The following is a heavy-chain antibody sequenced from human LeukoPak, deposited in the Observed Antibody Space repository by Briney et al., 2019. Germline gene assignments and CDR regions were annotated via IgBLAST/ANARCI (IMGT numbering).Heavy chain of an antibody. CDR3: KTVTAPYAFDI. CDR2: ISSCSSYI. Sequence: GGSLRLSCAASGFTFSSYSMNWVRQAPGKGLEWVSSISSCSSYIYYADSVKGRFTISRDNAKNSLYLQMNSLKTEDTAVYYCKTVTAPYAFDIWGQGTMVTVSS. CDR1: GFTFSSYS. J-gene: IGHJ3*02. D-gene: IGHD4-17*01. V-gene: IGHV3-21*03.